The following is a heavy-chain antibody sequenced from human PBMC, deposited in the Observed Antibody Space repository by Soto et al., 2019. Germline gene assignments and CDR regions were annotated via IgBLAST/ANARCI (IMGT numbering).Heavy chain of an antibody. J-gene: IGHJ4*02. Sequence: QVQLVQSGAEVKKPGASVKVSCKASGYTFTSHDINWVRQATGQGLEWMGWMNPNSGNTGYAQKFQGRVTMTTNTSISTAYMELSSLSSEDTAVYYCARWDYGVYARFDFGGQGTLVTVSS. CDR3: ARWDYGVYARFDF. CDR1: GYTFTSHD. CDR2: MNPNSGNT. V-gene: IGHV1-8*01. D-gene: IGHD4-17*01.